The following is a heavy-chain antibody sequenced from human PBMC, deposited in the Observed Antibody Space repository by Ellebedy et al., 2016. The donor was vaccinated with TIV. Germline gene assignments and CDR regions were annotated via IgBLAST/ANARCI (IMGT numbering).Heavy chain of an antibody. CDR2: IHYRGST. CDR1: GGSISSGDYY. V-gene: IGHV4-30-4*02. D-gene: IGHD6-19*01. CDR3: VRDLGWCRADY. J-gene: IGHJ4*02. Sequence: SETLSLTCTVSGGSISSGDYYWSRIRQPPGKGLEWIGYIHYRGSTYHNPSLKSRVTISLGTSKNQFSLKLSSVTAADTAVYYCVRDLGWCRADYWGQGTLVTVSS.